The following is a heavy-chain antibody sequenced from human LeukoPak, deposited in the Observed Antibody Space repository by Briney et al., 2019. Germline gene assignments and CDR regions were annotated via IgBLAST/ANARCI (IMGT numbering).Heavy chain of an antibody. CDR1: GYTFTSYG. CDR3: ARVTHTELSTWFDP. D-gene: IGHD5-18*01. CDR2: IIPIFGTA. J-gene: IGHJ5*02. Sequence: ASVKVSCKASGYTFTSYGISWVRQAPGQGLEWMGGIIPIFGTANYAQKFQGRVTITADESTTTAYMELSSLRSEDTAVYYCARVTHTELSTWFDPWGQGTLVTVSS. V-gene: IGHV1-69*13.